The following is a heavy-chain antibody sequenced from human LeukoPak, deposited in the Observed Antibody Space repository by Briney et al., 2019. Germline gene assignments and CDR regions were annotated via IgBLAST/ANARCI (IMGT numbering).Heavy chain of an antibody. CDR1: GFTFSSYG. V-gene: IGHV3-33*06. CDR3: AKDGSDYGGNPAEYFQH. D-gene: IGHD4-23*01. CDR2: IWYDGSNK. J-gene: IGHJ1*01. Sequence: GGSLRFSCAASGFTFSSYGMHWVRQAPGKGLEWVAVIWYDGSNKYYADSVEGRFTISRDNSKNTLYLQMNSLRAEDTAVYYCAKDGSDYGGNPAEYFQHWGQGTLVTVSS.